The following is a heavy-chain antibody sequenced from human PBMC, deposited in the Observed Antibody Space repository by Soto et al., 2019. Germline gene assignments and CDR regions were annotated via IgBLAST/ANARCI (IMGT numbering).Heavy chain of an antibody. J-gene: IGHJ4*02. CDR2: ITGSTGNT. D-gene: IGHD2-15*01. CDR3: AKGTRASCSGASCYPFDY. Sequence: GGSLRLSCAASGFTFSSYAMSWVRQAPGKGLEWVSAITGSTGNTYYADSVKGRFTIYRDNFKNTLYLQMNSLRAEDTAVFYCAKGTRASCSGASCYPFDYWGQGTQVTVSS. V-gene: IGHV3-23*01. CDR1: GFTFSSYA.